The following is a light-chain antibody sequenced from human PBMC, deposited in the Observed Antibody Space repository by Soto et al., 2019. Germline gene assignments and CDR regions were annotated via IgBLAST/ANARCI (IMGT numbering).Light chain of an antibody. CDR3: SSYTASGALVV. J-gene: IGLJ2*01. CDR1: SSDIGGYKF. CDR2: DVS. V-gene: IGLV2-14*01. Sequence: QSALTQPASVSGSPGQSITISCTGTSSDIGGYKFVSWYQQHPGKAPKLMIYDVSNRPSGVSNRFSGSKSGNTASLTVSGLQAEDEADYYCSSYTASGALVVFGGGTKVTVL.